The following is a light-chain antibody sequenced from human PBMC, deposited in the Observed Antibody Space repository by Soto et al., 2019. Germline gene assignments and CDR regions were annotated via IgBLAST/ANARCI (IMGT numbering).Light chain of an antibody. V-gene: IGLV2-8*01. CDR3: SSYAGSHTFV. J-gene: IGLJ1*01. CDR1: SSDVGGYNY. CDR2: EVS. Sequence: QPALTQPASAYGSPGQSLTISCTGTSSDVGGYNYVSWYQQHPGKAPKLMVYEVSKRPSGVPDRFSASKSGNTASLTVSGHQSEDEADYFCSSYAGSHTFVFGTGTKVTVL.